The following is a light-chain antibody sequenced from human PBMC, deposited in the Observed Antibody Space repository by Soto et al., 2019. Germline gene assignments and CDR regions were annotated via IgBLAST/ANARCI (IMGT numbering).Light chain of an antibody. V-gene: IGKV3-15*01. Sequence: MTQSPATLSVSPGERATLSCRASQSVSSNLARYQQRPGQAPRLLMYGASTRATGIPARFSGSGSGTEFTLTISSLQSEDFAIYYCQQYNNWPPWTFGQGTKVDIK. CDR3: QQYNNWPPWT. CDR1: QSVSSN. CDR2: GAS. J-gene: IGKJ1*01.